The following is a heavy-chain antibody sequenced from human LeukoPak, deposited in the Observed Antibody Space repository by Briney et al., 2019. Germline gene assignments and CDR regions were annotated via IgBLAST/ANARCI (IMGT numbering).Heavy chain of an antibody. V-gene: IGHV6-1*01. CDR1: GDSVSSNNAA. D-gene: IGHD2-15*01. J-gene: IGHJ4*02. Sequence: SQTLSLTCAISGDSVSSNNAAWNWIRQSPSRGLEWLGRTYYRSKWYNGCAVFVKSRITINPDTSKNQFSLQLNSETPEDTAVYYCARADCSGGSCHFDFWGQGTLVTVSS. CDR2: TYYRSKWYN. CDR3: ARADCSGGSCHFDF.